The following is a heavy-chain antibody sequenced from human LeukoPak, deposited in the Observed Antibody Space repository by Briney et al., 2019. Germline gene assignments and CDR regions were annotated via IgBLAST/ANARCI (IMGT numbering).Heavy chain of an antibody. D-gene: IGHD6-13*01. CDR1: GFTFSSYA. CDR3: AKDQQQQLVRGDFDY. J-gene: IGHJ4*02. V-gene: IGHV3-23*01. CDR2: ISGSGGST. Sequence: GGSLRLSCAASGFTFSSYAMSWVRQAPGKGLEWVSAISGSGGSTYYADSVKGRFTISRDNSKNTLYLQMNSLRAEDTAVYYCAKDQQQQLVRGDFDYWGQGTLVTVSS.